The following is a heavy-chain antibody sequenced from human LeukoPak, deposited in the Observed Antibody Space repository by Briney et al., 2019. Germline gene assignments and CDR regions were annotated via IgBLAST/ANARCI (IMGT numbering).Heavy chain of an antibody. CDR2: ISAYNGNT. J-gene: IGHJ3*02. V-gene: IGHV1-18*01. Sequence: GASVKVSCKASGYTFTRYGITWVRRAPGQGLEWMGWISAYNGNTNYAQKLQGRVTMTTVTSTTTAYMELRSLRSDDTAVYYCARWGGRDSAEAFDILGQGTMVTVSS. CDR1: GYTFTRYG. D-gene: IGHD3-16*01. CDR3: ARWGGRDSAEAFDI.